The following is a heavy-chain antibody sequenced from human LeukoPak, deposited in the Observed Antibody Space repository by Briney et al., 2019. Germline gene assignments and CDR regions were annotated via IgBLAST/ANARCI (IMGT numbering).Heavy chain of an antibody. Sequence: GGSLRLSCAASGFSFNNYAMSWVRQAPGKGLEWVSAISTTGGSTYYADSVKGRFTVSRDNSKNTLSLQMDSLRVEDTALYYCAKDWTTVVTPKGYYFDSWGQGTLVTVSS. CDR1: GFSFNNYA. V-gene: IGHV3-23*01. CDR2: ISTTGGST. J-gene: IGHJ4*02. CDR3: AKDWTTVVTPKGYYFDS. D-gene: IGHD4-23*01.